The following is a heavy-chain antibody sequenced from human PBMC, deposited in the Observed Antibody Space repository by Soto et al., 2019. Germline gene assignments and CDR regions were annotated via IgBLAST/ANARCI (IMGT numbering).Heavy chain of an antibody. CDR1: GFTFSSYS. J-gene: IGHJ4*02. D-gene: IGHD3-9*01. CDR2: ISSSSSTI. Sequence: GGSLRLSCAASGFTFSSYSMNWVRQAPGKGLEWVSYISSSSSTIYYADSVKGRFTISRDNAKNSLYLQMNSLRAEDTAVYYCARSARDYDILTGYPLDYWGQGTLVTVS. V-gene: IGHV3-48*01. CDR3: ARSARDYDILTGYPLDY.